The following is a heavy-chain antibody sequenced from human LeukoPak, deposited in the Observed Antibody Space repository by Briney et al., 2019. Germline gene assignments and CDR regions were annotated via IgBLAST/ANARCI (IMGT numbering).Heavy chain of an antibody. CDR2: FDPEDGET. J-gene: IGHJ3*02. CDR1: GYTLTELS. D-gene: IGHD5-18*01. CDR3: ATPVGIQLFGAFDI. Sequence: ASVKVSCKVSGYTLTELSMHWVRQAPGRGLEWMGGFDPEDGETIYAQKFQGRVTMTEDTSTDTAYMELSSLRSEDTAVYYCATPVGIQLFGAFDIWGQGTMVTVSS. V-gene: IGHV1-24*01.